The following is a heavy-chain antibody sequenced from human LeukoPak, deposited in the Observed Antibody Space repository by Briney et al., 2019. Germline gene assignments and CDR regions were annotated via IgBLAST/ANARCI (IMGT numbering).Heavy chain of an antibody. CDR3: AKGNTYYYDTSGYYSYFDY. CDR2: ISASSSNT. CDR1: GFTFSTYA. J-gene: IGHJ4*02. Sequence: GGSLRLSCAASGFTFSTYAMSWVRQAPGKGLEWVSAISASSSNTYDADSVKGRFTISRDNSKNTLYLQMNSLRAEDTAVYYCAKGNTYYYDTSGYYSYFDYWGQGILVTVSS. D-gene: IGHD3-22*01. V-gene: IGHV3-23*01.